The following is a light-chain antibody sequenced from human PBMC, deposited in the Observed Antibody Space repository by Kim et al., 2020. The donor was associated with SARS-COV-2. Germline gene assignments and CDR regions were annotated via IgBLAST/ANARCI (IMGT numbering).Light chain of an antibody. Sequence: SPGERATLFCRASQSVSSTLAWYQQKPGQAPRLLIFDASSRATGVPTRFSGSGSGTEFTLTISGLQSEDFAVYYCQQYSNWPPYTFGQGTKLEIK. CDR3: QQYSNWPPYT. J-gene: IGKJ2*01. CDR1: QSVSST. V-gene: IGKV3-15*01. CDR2: DAS.